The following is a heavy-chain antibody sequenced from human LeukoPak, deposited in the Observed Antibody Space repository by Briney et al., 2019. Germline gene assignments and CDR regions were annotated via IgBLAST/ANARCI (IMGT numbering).Heavy chain of an antibody. CDR1: GDSISSYY. CDR2: MHYSGNT. D-gene: IGHD3-22*01. V-gene: IGHV4-59*01. J-gene: IGHJ4*02. CDR3: AAYDSSGYAFHY. Sequence: PSETLSLTCTVSGDSISSYYWSWIRQPPGKGLEWIGYMHYSGNTNYNPSLKSRVIISVDTSQSQFSLRLTSVTAADTAVYYCAAYDSSGYAFHYWGQGTLVTASS.